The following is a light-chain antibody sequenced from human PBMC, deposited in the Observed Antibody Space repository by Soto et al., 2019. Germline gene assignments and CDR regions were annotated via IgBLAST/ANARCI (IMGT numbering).Light chain of an antibody. V-gene: IGLV1-40*01. Sequence: QSVLTQPPSVSGAPGQRVTISCTGSSSNIGAGYDVHWYQHLPGTAPKLLIYGNNNRPSGVPDRFSGSKSGTSASLAITGLQAEDGADYYCQSYDSSLSGSWVFGGGTQLTVL. CDR2: GNN. J-gene: IGLJ3*02. CDR1: SSNIGAGYD. CDR3: QSYDSSLSGSWV.